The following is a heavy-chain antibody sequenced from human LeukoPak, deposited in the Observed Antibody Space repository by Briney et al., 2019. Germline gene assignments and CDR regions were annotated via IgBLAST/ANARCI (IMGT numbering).Heavy chain of an antibody. CDR3: ARFATYGSGTYAFDY. CDR2: ISTSSSYI. D-gene: IGHD3-10*01. CDR1: GFTFSSYS. J-gene: IGHJ4*02. Sequence: GGSLRLSCAASGFTFSSYSMNWVRQAPGKGLEWVSSISTSSSYIYYADSVKGRFTISRDSAKNSLYLQMNSLRAEDTAVYYCARFATYGSGTYAFDYWGQGTLVAVSS. V-gene: IGHV3-21*01.